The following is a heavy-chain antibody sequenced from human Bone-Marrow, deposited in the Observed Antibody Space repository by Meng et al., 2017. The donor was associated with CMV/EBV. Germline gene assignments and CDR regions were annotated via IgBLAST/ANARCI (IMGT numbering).Heavy chain of an antibody. V-gene: IGHV3-53*01. D-gene: IGHD2-8*01. J-gene: IGHJ4*02. CDR3: ARSIKLMVYAD. CDR2: IYSGGST. Sequence: GESLKISCAASGFTVSSNYMSWVRQAPGKGLEWVSVIYSGGSTYYADSVKGRFTISRDNSKNTLYLQMNSLRAEDTAVYYCARSIKLMVYADWGQGTRVTVSS. CDR1: GFTVSSNY.